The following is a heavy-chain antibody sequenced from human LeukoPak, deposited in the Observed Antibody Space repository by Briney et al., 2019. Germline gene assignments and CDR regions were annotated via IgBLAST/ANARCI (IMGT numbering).Heavy chain of an antibody. V-gene: IGHV3-23*01. J-gene: IGHJ4*02. CDR2: TSGGGGHT. Sequence: PGGSLRLSCAASGFTFSSYAMHWVRQAPGKGLEWVSATSGGGGHTYHTDSVKGRFTVSRDNSRNSLYLQMNSLRAEDTAVYYCAKNFGDGLPFYDYWGQGTLVTVSS. CDR3: AKNFGDGLPFYDY. CDR1: GFTFSSYA. D-gene: IGHD4-17*01.